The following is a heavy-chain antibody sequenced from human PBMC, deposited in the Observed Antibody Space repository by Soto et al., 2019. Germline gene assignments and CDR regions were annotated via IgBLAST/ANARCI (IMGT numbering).Heavy chain of an antibody. CDR3: ARANALNAFDI. CDR2: IYNSGST. V-gene: IGHV3-53*04. CDR1: GAIATAKY. Sequence: EVPLVESGGGQVQPGGALRLSCAAAGAIATAKYLNWVRQAPGGVLERVAVIYNSGSTYPADSVKGRFTITRHDSKNTLSLQMDSLRPEETAVYYFARANALNAFDIWGQGTMVTVSS. D-gene: IGHD1-1*01. J-gene: IGHJ3*02.